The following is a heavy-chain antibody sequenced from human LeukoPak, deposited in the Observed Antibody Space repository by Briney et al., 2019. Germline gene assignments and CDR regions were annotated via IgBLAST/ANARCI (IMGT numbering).Heavy chain of an antibody. J-gene: IGHJ4*02. V-gene: IGHV3-7*01. Sequence: PGGSLRLSCVASGFTFNNHYMSWVRQAPGKGLEWVANIKQDGSEKYYVDSVKGRFTISRDNAKSSLYLHVSSLRAEDTAVYYCAREGSGYYLTHWGQGTLVTVSS. CDR2: IKQDGSEK. CDR1: GFTFNNHY. CDR3: AREGSGYYLTH. D-gene: IGHD3-3*01.